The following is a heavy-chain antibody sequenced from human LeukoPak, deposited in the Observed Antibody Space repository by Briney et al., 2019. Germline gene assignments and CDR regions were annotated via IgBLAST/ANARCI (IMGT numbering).Heavy chain of an antibody. Sequence: GASVKVSCKASGYIFINYGITWVRQAPGQGLEWMGRISAYNGYTNYAQKFQGRVAMTTDTSTRTAYMELRRLRSDDTAVDYCARDYYDSSGYYYDDYWGQGTLVTVSS. CDR1: GYIFINYG. D-gene: IGHD3-22*01. V-gene: IGHV1-18*01. CDR2: ISAYNGYT. CDR3: ARDYYDSSGYYYDDY. J-gene: IGHJ4*02.